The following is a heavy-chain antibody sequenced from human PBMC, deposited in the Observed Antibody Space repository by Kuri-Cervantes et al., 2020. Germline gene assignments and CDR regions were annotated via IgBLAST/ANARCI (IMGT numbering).Heavy chain of an antibody. J-gene: IGHJ6*02. CDR1: GFTFSSYS. V-gene: IGHV3-48*04. CDR3: AEDNDNADKFGSWSYYYYGMDV. D-gene: IGHD6-13*01. Sequence: GESLKTPRAASGFTFSSYSMNWVRQAPGKGLEWVSYISSSSSTIYYVDSVKGRFTISRDNSKNSPYLQMNSLRTEDTALYYCAEDNDNADKFGSWSYYYYGMDVWGQGTTVTVSS. CDR2: ISSSSSTI.